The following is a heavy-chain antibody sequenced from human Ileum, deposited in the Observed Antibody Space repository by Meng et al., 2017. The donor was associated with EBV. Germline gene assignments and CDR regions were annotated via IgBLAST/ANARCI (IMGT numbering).Heavy chain of an antibody. Sequence: QLQLQESGPGLVNPSDTLSLTCTVAGDSVRGRNYYWGWIRQAPGKGLEWIGTAYYPGSTSYNPSLKSRVTISVDTSKSQLSLKVDSVTAADTAIYFCARDHGSSNWFYYWGQGTLVTVSS. J-gene: IGHJ4*02. CDR1: GDSVRGRNYY. D-gene: IGHD1-1*01. CDR3: ARDHGSSNWFYY. CDR2: AYYPGST. V-gene: IGHV4-39*07.